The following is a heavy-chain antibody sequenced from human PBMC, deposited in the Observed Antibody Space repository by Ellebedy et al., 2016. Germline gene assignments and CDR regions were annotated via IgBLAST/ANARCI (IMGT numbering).Heavy chain of an antibody. Sequence: SETLSLXXTVSGGSISSSSYYWGWIRQPPGKGLEWIGSIYYSGSTYYNPSLKSRVTISVDTSKNQFSLKLSSVTAADTAVYYCARRGEGRGANLYYYYYYMDVWGKGTTVTVSS. CDR3: ARRGEGRGANLYYYYYYMDV. CDR1: GGSISSSSYY. CDR2: IYYSGST. D-gene: IGHD1-26*01. V-gene: IGHV4-39*01. J-gene: IGHJ6*03.